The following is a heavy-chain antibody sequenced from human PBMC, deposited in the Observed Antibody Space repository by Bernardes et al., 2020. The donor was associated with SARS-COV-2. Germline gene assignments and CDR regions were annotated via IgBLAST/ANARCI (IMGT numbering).Heavy chain of an antibody. D-gene: IGHD3-10*01. V-gene: IGHV3-9*01. CDR1: GFTFDDYA. CDR2: ISWNSGSI. CDR3: AKLGPPPGSGSYYNGFPDY. Sequence: GGSLRLSCAASGFTFDDYAMHWVRQAPGKGLEWVSGISWNSGSIGYADSVKGRFTISRDNAKNSLYLQMNSLRAEDTALYYCAKLGPPPGSGSYYNGFPDYWGQGTLVTVSS. J-gene: IGHJ4*02.